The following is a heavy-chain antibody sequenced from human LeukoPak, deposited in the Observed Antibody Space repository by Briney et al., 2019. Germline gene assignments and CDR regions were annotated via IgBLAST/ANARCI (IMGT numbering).Heavy chain of an antibody. J-gene: IGHJ4*02. CDR1: GYTFSTHG. D-gene: IGHD3-10*01. CDR3: ARGRITMVRGVTLFDY. CDR2: IIPIFGTA. V-gene: IGHV1-69*06. Sequence: ASVKVSCKASGYTFSTHGISWVRQAPGQGLEWMGGIIPIFGTANYAQKFQGRVTITADKSTSTAYMELSSLRSEDTAVYYCARGRITMVRGVTLFDYWGQGTLVTVSS.